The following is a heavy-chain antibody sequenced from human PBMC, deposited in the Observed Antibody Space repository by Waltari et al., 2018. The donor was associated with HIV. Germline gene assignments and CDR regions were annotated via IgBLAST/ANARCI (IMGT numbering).Heavy chain of an antibody. CDR3: ARDSGLYGTYSHGMDV. CDR1: GGSVSGDSHY. D-gene: IGHD4-17*01. J-gene: IGHJ6*02. V-gene: IGHV4-31*03. Sequence: QVQLQESGPGLVKPSQTLSLTCTVSGGSVSGDSHYWSWIRQHPGKGLGRIGYIYYSGSTYYNPALKSRVIISIATSQNQFSLVLTSVTAADTAVYYCARDSGLYGTYSHGMDVWGQGTTVTVSS. CDR2: IYYSGST.